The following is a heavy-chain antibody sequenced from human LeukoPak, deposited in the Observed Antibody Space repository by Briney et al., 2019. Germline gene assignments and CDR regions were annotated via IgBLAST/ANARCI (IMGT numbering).Heavy chain of an antibody. V-gene: IGHV1-2*02. CDR1: GYTFTGYY. CDR3: ARDLYSSSPDAFEI. CDR2: INPNSGGT. Sequence: ASVKVSCKASGYTFTGYYMHWVRQAPGQGLEWMGWINPNSGGTNYAQKFQGRVTMTRDTSISTAYMELSRLRSDDTAVYYCARDLYSSSPDAFEIWGQKTKVTASS. J-gene: IGHJ3*02. D-gene: IGHD6-6*01.